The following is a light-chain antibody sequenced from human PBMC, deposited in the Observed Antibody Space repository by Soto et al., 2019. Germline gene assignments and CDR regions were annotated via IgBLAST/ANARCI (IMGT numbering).Light chain of an antibody. J-gene: IGLJ2*01. CDR3: ISYRTTHTLV. Sequence: QSVLTQPASVSGSPGQSITISCTGTSSDVGGYNYVSWYQQHPGKAPKLMIYEVSNRPSGVSNRFSGSKSGNTASLTISGLQAEDEADYYCISYRTTHTLVFGGGTKVTVL. V-gene: IGLV2-14*01. CDR2: EVS. CDR1: SSDVGGYNY.